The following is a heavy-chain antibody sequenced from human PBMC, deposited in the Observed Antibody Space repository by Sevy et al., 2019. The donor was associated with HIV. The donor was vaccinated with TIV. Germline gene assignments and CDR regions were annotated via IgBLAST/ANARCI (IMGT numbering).Heavy chain of an antibody. CDR2: ITSSGTTI. CDR1: GFTFSDYY. CDR3: ARVARGTYDAFDI. Sequence: GESLKISCAASGFTFSDYYMTWIRQAPGKGLECISYITSSGTTIYYADSVKGRFTISRDNAENSLYLQMSTLRVEDTAVYYCARVARGTYDAFDIWGQGTMVTVSS. J-gene: IGHJ3*02. V-gene: IGHV3-11*01.